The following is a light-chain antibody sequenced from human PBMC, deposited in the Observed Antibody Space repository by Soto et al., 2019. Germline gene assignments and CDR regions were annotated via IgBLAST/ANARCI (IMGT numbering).Light chain of an antibody. J-gene: IGKJ4*01. Sequence: EIVMTQSPATLSVSPVERATLSCRTSQSVISSLAWYQQKPGQAPSLLIYDTSTRATGVPTRFSGSRSGAEFTLTINSLQSEDFAVYYCQPYNNWPLTFGGGTKVDI. V-gene: IGKV3-15*01. CDR1: QSVISS. CDR3: QPYNNWPLT. CDR2: DTS.